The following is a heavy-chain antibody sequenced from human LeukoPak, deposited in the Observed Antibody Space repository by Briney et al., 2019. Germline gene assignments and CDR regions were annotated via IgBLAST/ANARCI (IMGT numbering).Heavy chain of an antibody. D-gene: IGHD6-13*01. CDR1: GYTFTSYA. CDR2: INTNTGNP. Sequence: GASVKVSCKASGYTFTSYAMNWVRQAPGQGLEWMGWINTNTGNPTYAQGFTGRFVFSLDTSVSTAYLQISSLKAEDTAVYYCARAHDITAAAMYYFDYWGQGTLVTVSS. J-gene: IGHJ4*02. V-gene: IGHV7-4-1*02. CDR3: ARAHDITAAAMYYFDY.